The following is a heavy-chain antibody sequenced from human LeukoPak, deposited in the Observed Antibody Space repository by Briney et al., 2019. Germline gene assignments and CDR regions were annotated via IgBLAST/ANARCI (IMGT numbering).Heavy chain of an antibody. CDR3: AKDAAGPEY. J-gene: IGHJ4*02. CDR2: ISASGRDT. V-gene: IGHV3-23*01. CDR1: GLSFSSYS. D-gene: IGHD6-13*01. Sequence: PGGSLRLSCVVSGLSFSSYSTTWVRQAPGKGLERVSGISASGRDTWFPDSVKGRFTISRDNSKNTLFLQMNSLRVEDTAIYYCAKDAAGPEYWGQGTLVTVSS.